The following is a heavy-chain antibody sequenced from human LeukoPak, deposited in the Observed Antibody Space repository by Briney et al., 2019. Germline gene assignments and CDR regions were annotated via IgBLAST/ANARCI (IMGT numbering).Heavy chain of an antibody. CDR3: ASWIVVVPAAIQGDAFDI. V-gene: IGHV4-61*08. CDR1: GGSISSGGYY. J-gene: IGHJ3*02. Sequence: PSETLSLTCTVSGGSISSGGYYWSWIRQPPGKGLEWIGYIYYSGSTNYNPSLKSRVTISVDTSKNQFSLKLSSVTAADTAVYYCASWIVVVPAAIQGDAFDIWGQGTMVTVSS. D-gene: IGHD2-2*02. CDR2: IYYSGST.